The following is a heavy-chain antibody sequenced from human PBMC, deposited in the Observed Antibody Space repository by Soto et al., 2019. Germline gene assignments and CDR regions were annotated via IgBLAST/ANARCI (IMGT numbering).Heavy chain of an antibody. D-gene: IGHD2-2*01. J-gene: IGHJ4*02. Sequence: ASVKVSCKASGYTFSSFDINWVRQAAGQGLEWVGWMNPESGNTGYAQKFQGRVTMTRNTSTSTAYMELSSLSSEDTAVYYCAREDCTSTTCYPFDFWGQGTLVTVSS. CDR3: AREDCTSTTCYPFDF. CDR1: GYTFSSFD. V-gene: IGHV1-8*01. CDR2: MNPESGNT.